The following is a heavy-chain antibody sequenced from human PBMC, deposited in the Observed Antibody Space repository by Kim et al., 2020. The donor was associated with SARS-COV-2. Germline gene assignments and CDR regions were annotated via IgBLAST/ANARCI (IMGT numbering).Heavy chain of an antibody. CDR3: ARGLTVAGLKRFESVPELDY. CDR1: GGSISSYY. CDR2: IYYSGST. D-gene: IGHD6-19*01. J-gene: IGHJ4*02. V-gene: IGHV4-59*01. Sequence: SETLSLTCTVSGGSISSYYWTWIRQPPGKGLEWIGYIYYSGSTNYNPSLKSRVTISVDTSKNQFSLKLSSMTAADTAVYYCARGLTVAGLKRFESVPELDYWGQGTLVTVSS.